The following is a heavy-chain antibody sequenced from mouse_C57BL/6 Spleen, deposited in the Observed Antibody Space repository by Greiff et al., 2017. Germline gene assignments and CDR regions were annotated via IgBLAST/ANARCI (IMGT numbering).Heavy chain of an antibody. V-gene: IGHV5-17*01. CDR1: GFTFSDYG. D-gene: IGHD1-1*01. CDR2: ISSGSSTI. J-gene: IGHJ4*01. Sequence: EVKLVESGGGLVKPGGSLKLSCAASGFTFSDYGMHWVRQAPEKGLEWVAYISSGSSTIYYADTVKGRFTISRDNAKNTLFLQMTSLRSEDTAMYYCARCITTVVEDYAMDYWGQGTSVTVSS. CDR3: ARCITTVVEDYAMDY.